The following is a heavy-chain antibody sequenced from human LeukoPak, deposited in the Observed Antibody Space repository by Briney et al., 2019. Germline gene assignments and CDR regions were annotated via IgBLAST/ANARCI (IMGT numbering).Heavy chain of an antibody. Sequence: ASVKVSCKASGYTFTGYYMHWVRQAPGQGLGWLGGIIPIFGTANYAQKFQGRVTITADESTSTAYMELSSLRSEDTAVYYCARVPGGLAAAGNYWGQGTLVTVSS. CDR2: IIPIFGTA. CDR3: ARVPGGLAAAGNY. V-gene: IGHV1-69*13. D-gene: IGHD6-13*01. J-gene: IGHJ4*02. CDR1: GYTFTGYY.